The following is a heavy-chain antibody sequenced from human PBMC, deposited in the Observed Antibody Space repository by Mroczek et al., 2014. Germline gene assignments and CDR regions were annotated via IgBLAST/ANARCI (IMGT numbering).Heavy chain of an antibody. CDR2: MNPNSGNT. Sequence: QVQLVQSGAEVKKPGASVKVSCKASGYTFTSYDINWVRQATGQGLEWMGWMNPNSGNTGYAQKFQGRVTMTRNTSISTAYMELSGLRSEDTAVYYCATIVVVPAAPNDAFDIWGQGTMVTVSS. V-gene: IGHV1-8*01. J-gene: IGHJ3*02. D-gene: IGHD2-2*01. CDR3: ATIVVVPAAPNDAFDI. CDR1: GYTFTSYD.